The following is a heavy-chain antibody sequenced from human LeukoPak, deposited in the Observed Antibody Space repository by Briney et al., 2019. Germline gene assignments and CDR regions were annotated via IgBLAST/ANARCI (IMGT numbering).Heavy chain of an antibody. V-gene: IGHV1-2*06. CDR1: GYTFTGYY. J-gene: IGHJ4*02. CDR2: INPNSGGT. CDR3: ARAYYDFWSGYYKGPFDY. D-gene: IGHD3-3*01. Sequence: GASVKVSCKASGYTFTGYYMHWVRQAPGQGLEWMGRINPNSGGTNYAQKFQGRVTITRNASISTAYMELSSLRSEDTAVYYCARAYYDFWSGYYKGPFDYWGQGTLVTVSS.